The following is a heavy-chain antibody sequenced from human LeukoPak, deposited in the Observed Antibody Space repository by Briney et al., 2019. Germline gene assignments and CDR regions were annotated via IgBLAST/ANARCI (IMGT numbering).Heavy chain of an antibody. CDR2: INPNSGGT. D-gene: IGHD4-17*01. V-gene: IGHV1-2*02. Sequence: ASVKVSCKVSGYTFTGYYMHWVRQAPGQGLEWMGWINPNSGGTNYAQKFQGRMTLTRDTSVSTVYMELSSLRSEDTAVYYCARGAVTTAVHWHFSLWGRGTLVTVSS. CDR3: ARGAVTTAVHWHFSL. J-gene: IGHJ2*01. CDR1: GYTFTGYY.